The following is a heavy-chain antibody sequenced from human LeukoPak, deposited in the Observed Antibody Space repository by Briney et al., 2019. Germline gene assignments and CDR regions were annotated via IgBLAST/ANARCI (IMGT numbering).Heavy chain of an antibody. CDR2: INTNTGNP. V-gene: IGHV7-4-1*02. CDR3: ARGNWNYVDWFDP. J-gene: IGHJ5*02. CDR1: GYTFTSYA. Sequence: ASVKVSCKASGYTFTSYAINWVRQAPGQGLEWMGWINTNTGNPTYAQGFTGRFVFSLDTSVSTAYLQLSSLKAEDTAVYYCARGNWNYVDWFDPWGQGTLVTVSS. D-gene: IGHD1-7*01.